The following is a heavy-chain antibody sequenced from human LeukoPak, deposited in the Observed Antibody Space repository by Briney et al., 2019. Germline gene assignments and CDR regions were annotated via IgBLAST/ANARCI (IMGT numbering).Heavy chain of an antibody. CDR3: TTEPQETGITGTPGNYYYYYMDV. V-gene: IGHV3-66*01. Sequence: PGGSLRLSCAASGFTVSSNYMSWVRQAPGKGLEWVSVIYSGGSTYYADSVKGRFTISRDDSKNTLYLQMNSLKTEDTAVYYCTTEPQETGITGTPGNYYYYYMDVWGKGTTVTVSS. D-gene: IGHD1-20*01. J-gene: IGHJ6*03. CDR1: GFTVSSNY. CDR2: IYSGGST.